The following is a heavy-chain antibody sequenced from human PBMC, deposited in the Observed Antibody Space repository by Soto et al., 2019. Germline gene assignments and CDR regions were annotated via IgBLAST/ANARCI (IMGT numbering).Heavy chain of an antibody. CDR2: MSGSGSSE. CDR3: ARAYTGRLPRRADYYYALDV. CDR1: GFTFSDHY. Sequence: GGSLRLSCAASGFTFSDHYMAWIRQAPGKGLEIVAHMSGSGSSEDYGDSVKGRFSIFRENSKNLLFLQMFFLRAEDTAVYYCARAYTGRLPRRADYYYALDVWGQGTKVTVSS. J-gene: IGHJ6*02. V-gene: IGHV3-11*01. D-gene: IGHD2-15*01.